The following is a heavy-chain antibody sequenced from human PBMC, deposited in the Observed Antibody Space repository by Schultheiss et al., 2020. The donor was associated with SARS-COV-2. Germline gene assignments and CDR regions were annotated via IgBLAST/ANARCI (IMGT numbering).Heavy chain of an antibody. CDR1: GYSFTSYW. D-gene: IGHD6-13*01. J-gene: IGHJ6*02. CDR2: IYPGDSDT. Sequence: GGSLRLSCKGSGYSFTSYWIGWVRQMPGKGLEWMGIIYPGDSDTRYSPSFQGQVTISADKSISTAYLQWSSLKASDTAMYYCARAVGSSSWGSYYYYYGMDVWGQGTTVTVSS. V-gene: IGHV5-51*01. CDR3: ARAVGSSSWGSYYYYYGMDV.